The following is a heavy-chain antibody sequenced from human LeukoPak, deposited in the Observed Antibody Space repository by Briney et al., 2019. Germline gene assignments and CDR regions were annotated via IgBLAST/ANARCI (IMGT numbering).Heavy chain of an antibody. CDR1: GFTFSSYS. D-gene: IGHD3-10*01. Sequence: GGSLRLSCAAAGFTFSSYSMNWVRQAPGKGLEGVSSISSSSRYIYYADSVKGRFTISRDNAKNSLYLQMNSLRAEDTAVYYCARAGGSGSYYRKIYYYYGMDAWGKGTTVTVSS. J-gene: IGHJ6*04. CDR3: ARAGGSGSYYRKIYYYYGMDA. V-gene: IGHV3-21*01. CDR2: ISSSSRYI.